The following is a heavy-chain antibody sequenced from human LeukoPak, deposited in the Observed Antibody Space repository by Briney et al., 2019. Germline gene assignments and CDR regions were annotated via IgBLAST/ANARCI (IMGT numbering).Heavy chain of an antibody. CDR1: GFTFSSYA. Sequence: PGGSLRLSCAASGFTFSSYAMSWVRQAPGKGLEWVSAIRGSGGSTYYADSVKGRFTISRDNSKNTLYLQMNSLRAEDTAVYYCAKIGPLEYQLLGSFDYWGQGTLVTVSS. CDR3: AKIGPLEYQLLGSFDY. CDR2: IRGSGGST. J-gene: IGHJ4*02. V-gene: IGHV3-23*01. D-gene: IGHD2-2*01.